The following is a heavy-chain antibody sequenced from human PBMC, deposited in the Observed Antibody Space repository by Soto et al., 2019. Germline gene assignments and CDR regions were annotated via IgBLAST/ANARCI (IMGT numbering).Heavy chain of an antibody. J-gene: IGHJ5*01. CDR3: ARDEYQLLSSVSWFDS. D-gene: IGHD2-2*01. Sequence: PLSLHCTVSRGSISGGHYWSLISQSPWKGLEWIGYIYHSGNTDYNPSLRSRVSISVDTSKNQFSLKLISVTAADTAVYYCARDEYQLLSSVSWFDSWGQGTLVNVSS. CDR1: RGSISGGHY. CDR2: IYHSGNT. V-gene: IGHV4-30-4*01.